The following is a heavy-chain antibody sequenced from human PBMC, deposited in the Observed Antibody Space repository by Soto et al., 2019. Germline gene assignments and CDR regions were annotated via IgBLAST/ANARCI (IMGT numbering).Heavy chain of an antibody. CDR1: GYKHW. D-gene: IGHD6-13*01. V-gene: IGHV5-51*01. CDR2: IYPGDSET. Sequence: GESLKISCQGSGYKHWIAWVRQMPGKGLEWMGVIYPGDSETRYSPSFHGKVTISADRSIGTAYLQWSSLEASDSAFYFCARSPRSSPYFDYWGQGALVTVSS. J-gene: IGHJ4*02. CDR3: ARSPRSSPYFDY.